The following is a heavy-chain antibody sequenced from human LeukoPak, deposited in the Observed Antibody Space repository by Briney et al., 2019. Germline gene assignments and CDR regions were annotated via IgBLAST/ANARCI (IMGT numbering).Heavy chain of an antibody. J-gene: IGHJ6*02. CDR1: GFSFSTQR. D-gene: IGHD6-6*01. CDR2: INIDERIT. Sequence: GGSLRLSCAASGFSFSTQRMHWVRHAPGKGLVWVSYINIDERITGYADSVKGRFTISRDNSKNTLYLQMNSLRAEDTAVYYCAGAPSRIAAENPLDYYYYYGMDVWGQGTTVTVSS. CDR3: AGAPSRIAAENPLDYYYYYGMDV. V-gene: IGHV3-74*01.